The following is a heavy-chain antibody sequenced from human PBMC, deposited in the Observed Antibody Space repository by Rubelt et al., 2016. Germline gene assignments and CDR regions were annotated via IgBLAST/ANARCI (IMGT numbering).Heavy chain of an antibody. CDR3: ARDYTYGIPDY. Sequence: EVQLVESGGGLVQPAGSLRLSCAASGFTFSDYPMNWVRQAPGKGLEWVSVISTTGTYTHYADSGKGRFTSSRDNAKNSLNRQMNSLRDEDTAVYYCARDYTYGIPDYWGQGTMVTVSS. J-gene: IGHJ4*02. V-gene: IGHV3-21*01. CDR2: ISTTGTYT. CDR1: GFTFSDYP. D-gene: IGHD3-16*01.